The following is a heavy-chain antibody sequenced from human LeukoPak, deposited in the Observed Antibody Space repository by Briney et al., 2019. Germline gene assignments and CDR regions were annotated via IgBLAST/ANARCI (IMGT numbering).Heavy chain of an antibody. CDR1: DDSFSSSRYY. Sequence: SETLSLTCTVSDDSFSSSRYYWTWLRQPPGKGLEWLGYIYHGSATYNPSLESRVTLSMDTSKNQYSLKMTSVTAADTAVYYCAREGGRQWLVSGALDSWGQGTLVTVSS. CDR2: IYHGSA. CDR3: AREGGRQWLVSGALDS. V-gene: IGHV4-61*01. J-gene: IGHJ5*01. D-gene: IGHD6-19*01.